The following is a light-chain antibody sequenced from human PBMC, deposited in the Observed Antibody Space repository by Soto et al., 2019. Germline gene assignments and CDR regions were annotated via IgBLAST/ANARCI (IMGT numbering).Light chain of an antibody. V-gene: IGKV3-20*01. J-gene: IGKJ2*01. CDR1: QSVRSSY. CDR2: GAS. CDR3: QQYGSPPLYT. Sequence: EIVLTQSPGTLSLSPGERATLSCRASQSVRSSYLAWYQQKPGQAPRLLIYGASSRATGIPDRFSGSGSGTDFTLTISRLEPEDFAVYYCQQYGSPPLYTFGQGTRLEIK.